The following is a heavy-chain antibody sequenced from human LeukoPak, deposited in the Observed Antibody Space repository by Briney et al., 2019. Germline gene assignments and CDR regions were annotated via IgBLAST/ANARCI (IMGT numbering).Heavy chain of an antibody. CDR2: IYHSGST. V-gene: IGHV4-4*02. CDR1: GGSISSSNW. CDR3: ASLPEDTAMVLRAFDI. Sequence: SGTLSLTCAVSGGSISSSNWWSWVRQPPGKGLEWIGEIYHSGSTNYNPSLKSRVTISVDKSKNQFSLKLSSVTAADTAVYYCASLPEDTAMVLRAFDIRGQGTMVTVSS. D-gene: IGHD5-18*01. J-gene: IGHJ3*02.